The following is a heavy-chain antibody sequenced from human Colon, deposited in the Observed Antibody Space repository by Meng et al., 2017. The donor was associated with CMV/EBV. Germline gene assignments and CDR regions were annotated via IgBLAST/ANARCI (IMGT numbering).Heavy chain of an antibody. CDR1: GDSVTSDGFY. CDR2: VYYNGNT. D-gene: IGHD6-13*01. J-gene: IGHJ4*01. Sequence: SETLSLTCSVSGDSVTSDGFYWSWIRQAPGKGLEWIGYVYYNGNTNYNASLQSRVTISLDISTNQFSLRLTSVTAADTAVYYCATTTPAAGTFYLEYWGQGRLVTVSS. CDR3: ATTTPAAGTFYLEY. V-gene: IGHV4-61*08.